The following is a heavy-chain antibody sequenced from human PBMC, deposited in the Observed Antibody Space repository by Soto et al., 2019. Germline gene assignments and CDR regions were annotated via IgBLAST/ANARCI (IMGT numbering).Heavy chain of an antibody. CDR1: GLTFSSYA. Sequence: QVHLVESGGGVVQPGKSLRLSCTASGLTFSSYAVHWVRQAPGKGLEWVSVISGDGGNKYFAESVRGRLLISRDNSKNTVYLQMNSLRHEDTAVYFCARRLTSTVSALGYWGQGTLVTVSS. CDR2: ISGDGGNK. V-gene: IGHV3-30-3*01. CDR3: ARRLTSTVSALGY. D-gene: IGHD6-19*01. J-gene: IGHJ4*02.